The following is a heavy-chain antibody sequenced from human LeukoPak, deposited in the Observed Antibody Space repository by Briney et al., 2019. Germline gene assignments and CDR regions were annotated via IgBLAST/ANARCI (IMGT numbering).Heavy chain of an antibody. Sequence: RGSLRLSCAASGFIFTNYFMSWVRQAPGKGLEWVASIKHDGSEKYYVDSVRGRFTISRDNTMNSLYLQMSSLRAEDTAVYYCATDRGWRTSGYYLYYFEYWGQGTLVTYSS. D-gene: IGHD3-3*01. CDR2: IKHDGSEK. V-gene: IGHV3-7*01. J-gene: IGHJ4*02. CDR3: ATDRGWRTSGYYLYYFEY. CDR1: GFIFTNYF.